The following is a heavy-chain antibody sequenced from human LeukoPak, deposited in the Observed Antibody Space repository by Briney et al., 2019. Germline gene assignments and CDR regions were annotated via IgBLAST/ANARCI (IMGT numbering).Heavy chain of an antibody. J-gene: IGHJ4*02. CDR3: VRTPPNWGFDY. CDR1: GYTFTTHD. V-gene: IGHV1-8*01. D-gene: IGHD7-27*01. CDR2: MSPNSGDT. Sequence: ASVRVACKASGYTFTTHDINWVRQATGQGLEWLGWMSPNSGDTGYAQKFQGRVTMTSDSSISTAYMELSSLRSEDTAIYYCVRTPPNWGFDYWGQGTLVTVSS.